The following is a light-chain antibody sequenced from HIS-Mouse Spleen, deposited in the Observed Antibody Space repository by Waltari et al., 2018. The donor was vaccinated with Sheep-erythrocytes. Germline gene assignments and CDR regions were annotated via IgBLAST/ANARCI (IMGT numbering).Light chain of an antibody. J-gene: IGLJ3*02. CDR2: EDN. V-gene: IGLV6-57*04. Sequence: NFMLTQPHSVSESPGKTVTISCTRSSGSIASNYVQWYQQRPGSAPTPVIYEDNQRPSGGPDRFSGSIDSSSNSASLTISGLKTEDEADYYCQSYDSSNHGVFGGGTKLTVL. CDR3: QSYDSSNHGV. CDR1: SGSIASNY.